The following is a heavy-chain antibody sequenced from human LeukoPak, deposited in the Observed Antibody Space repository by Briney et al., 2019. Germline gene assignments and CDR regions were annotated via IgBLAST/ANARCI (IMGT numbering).Heavy chain of an antibody. V-gene: IGHV3-23*01. D-gene: IGHD1-1*01. CDR3: ARSLENDAFDI. J-gene: IGHJ3*02. CDR2: ISGSGGST. CDR1: GFTLRSYP. Sequence: PGGSLRLSCVASGFTLRSYPQSWVRQAPGKGLEWVSAISGSGGSTYYADSVKGRFTISRDNSKNTLYLQMNSLRAEDTAVYYCARSLENDAFDIWGQGTMVTVSS.